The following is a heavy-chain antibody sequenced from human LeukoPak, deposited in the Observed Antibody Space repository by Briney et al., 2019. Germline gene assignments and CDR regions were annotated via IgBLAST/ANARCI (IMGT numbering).Heavy chain of an antibody. J-gene: IGHJ3*02. Sequence: GGSLSRYCSASGFTFSSYGMSWVRQAPGKGLEWVSAISGSGGNTYYADSVKGRFTISRDNSKNTLYLQMNSLRAEDTAIYYCAKVRMITMIAYDAFDIWGQGSMVTVSS. CDR1: GFTFSSYG. D-gene: IGHD3-22*01. V-gene: IGHV3-23*01. CDR2: ISGSGGNT. CDR3: AKVRMITMIAYDAFDI.